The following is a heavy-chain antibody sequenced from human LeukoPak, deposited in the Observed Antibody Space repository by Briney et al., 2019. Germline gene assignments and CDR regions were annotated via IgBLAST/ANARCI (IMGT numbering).Heavy chain of an antibody. CDR1: GRSISSSY. D-gene: IGHD3-10*01. V-gene: IGHV4-59*01. Sequence: SETLSLTCTVSGRSISSSYWSWIRQPPGKGLEWIGYIYYSGRPNYNPSLKSRVTISVDTSKNQFSLKLSSVTAADTAVYYCARFTYYYGSGSNDAFDIWGQGTMVTVSS. CDR3: ARFTYYYGSGSNDAFDI. J-gene: IGHJ3*02. CDR2: IYYSGRP.